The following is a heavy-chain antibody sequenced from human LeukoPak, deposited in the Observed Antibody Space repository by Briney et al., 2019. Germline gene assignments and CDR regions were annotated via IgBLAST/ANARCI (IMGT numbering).Heavy chain of an antibody. Sequence: PSETLSLTCTVSGGSISSYYWSWIRQPPGKGLEWIGYIYYSGSTNYNPSLKSRVTISVDTSKNQFSLKLSSVTAADTAVYYCPRGIDFEWELPDYYYMDVWGKGPTVTVPS. CDR1: GGSISSYY. V-gene: IGHV4-59*01. CDR3: PRGIDFEWELPDYYYMDV. D-gene: IGHD1-26*01. J-gene: IGHJ6*03. CDR2: IYYSGST.